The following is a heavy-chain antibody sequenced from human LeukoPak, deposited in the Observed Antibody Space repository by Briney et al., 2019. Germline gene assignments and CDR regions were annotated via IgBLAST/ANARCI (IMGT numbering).Heavy chain of an antibody. V-gene: IGHV3-7*01. D-gene: IGHD3-22*01. CDR2: IKQDGSEK. CDR3: ARVARGSSGYYFGVYYFDY. Sequence: PGGSLRLSCAASGFTFSSYWMSWVRQAPGKGLEWVANIKQDGSEKYYVDSVKGRFTISRDNAKNSLYLQMNSLRAEDTAVYYCARVARGSSGYYFGVYYFDYWGQGTLVTVSS. J-gene: IGHJ4*02. CDR1: GFTFSSYW.